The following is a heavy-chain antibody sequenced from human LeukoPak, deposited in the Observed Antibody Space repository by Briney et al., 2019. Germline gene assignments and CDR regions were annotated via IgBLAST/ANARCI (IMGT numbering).Heavy chain of an antibody. V-gene: IGHV3-49*04. CDR2: IRSKAYGGTT. CDR3: TRESRCSSTSCYVRSDY. J-gene: IGHJ4*02. CDR1: GFTFRDYA. Sequence: GGSLRLSCTASGFTFRDYAMSWVRQAPGKGLAWVGFIRSKAYGGTTEYAASVKGRFTISRDDSKSIAYLQMNSLKTEDTAVYYCTRESRCSSTSCYVRSDYWGQGTLVTVSS. D-gene: IGHD2-2*01.